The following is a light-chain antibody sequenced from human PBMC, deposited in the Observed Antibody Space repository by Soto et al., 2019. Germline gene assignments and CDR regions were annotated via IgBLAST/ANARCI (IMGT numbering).Light chain of an antibody. CDR3: PHYNRDTRT. CDR2: KAS. CDR1: QTISSW. Sequence: IQLSQSPSTLSGSVRDRATSXXRASQTISSWLAGDQQKPGKAPEGXCDKASPLKRWGPSMFSGSGSGTEFTLTSSSLQPAAFATYSCPHYNRDTRTFGPGTKV. J-gene: IGKJ3*01. V-gene: IGKV1-5*03.